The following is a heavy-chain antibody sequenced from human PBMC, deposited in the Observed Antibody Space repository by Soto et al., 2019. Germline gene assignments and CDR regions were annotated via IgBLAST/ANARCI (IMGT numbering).Heavy chain of an antibody. CDR3: AGITGTAKIDY. CDR2: IYTSGST. CDR1: GGSISSYY. V-gene: IGHV4-4*07. J-gene: IGHJ4*02. Sequence: SLTCTVSGGSISSYYWSWIRQPAGKGLEWIGRIYTSGSTNYNPSLKSQVTMSVDTSKNQFSLKLSSVTAADTAVYYCAGITGTAKIDYWGQGTLVTVSS. D-gene: IGHD1-20*01.